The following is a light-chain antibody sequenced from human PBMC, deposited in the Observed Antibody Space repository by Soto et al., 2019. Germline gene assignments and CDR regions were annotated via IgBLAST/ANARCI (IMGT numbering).Light chain of an antibody. CDR2: AAS. CDR3: QQYNTYSRT. V-gene: IGKV1-17*02. J-gene: IGKJ1*01. Sequence: DIQRTRSPSSLWASVGERVSVTCRASQSISTYLHWYQQKPGKAPKLLIYAASSLQSGVPSRFSGSGSGTEFTLTISNLQPDDLATYYCQQYNTYSRTFGPGTKVHI. CDR1: QSISTY.